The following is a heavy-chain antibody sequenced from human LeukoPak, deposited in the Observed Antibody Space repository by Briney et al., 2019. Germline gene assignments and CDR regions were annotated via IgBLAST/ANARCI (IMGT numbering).Heavy chain of an antibody. D-gene: IGHD6-19*01. V-gene: IGHV1-69*13. CDR2: IIPIFGTA. Sequence: ASVKVSCKASGGTFSSYAISWVRQAPGQGLEWMGGIIPIFGTANYAQKFQGRVTITADESTSTAYMELSSLRSEDTAVYYCASGVRAVAGTGGNYYYYMDVWGKGTTVTVSS. J-gene: IGHJ6*03. CDR1: GGTFSSYA. CDR3: ASGVRAVAGTGGNYYYYMDV.